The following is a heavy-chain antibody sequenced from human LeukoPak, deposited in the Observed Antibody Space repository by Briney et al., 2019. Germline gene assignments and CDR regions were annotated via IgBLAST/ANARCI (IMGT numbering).Heavy chain of an antibody. Sequence: GGSLRLSCAASGFTFSSYAMNWVRQAPGKGLEWVSAISGSGGSTYYADSVKGRFTISRDNSKNTLYLQMNSLRAEDTAVYYCAKVMTRTMVRGVPPSDYWGQGTLVTVSS. CDR3: AKVMTRTMVRGVPPSDY. V-gene: IGHV3-23*01. D-gene: IGHD3-10*01. CDR2: ISGSGGST. CDR1: GFTFSSYA. J-gene: IGHJ4*02.